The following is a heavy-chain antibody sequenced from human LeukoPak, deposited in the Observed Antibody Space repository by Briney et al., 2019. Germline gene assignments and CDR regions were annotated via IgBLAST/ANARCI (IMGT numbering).Heavy chain of an antibody. CDR3: ARENSGSYREFDY. V-gene: IGHV4-4*07. Sequence: SETLSLTCTVSGVYISSYYWSWMRQPAGKGLEWIGRIYTSGSTNYNASLKSRVSMSVDKSKNQYSLKLSSVTAADTAVFYCARENSGSYREFDYWGQRTLVTVSS. CDR1: GVYISSYY. CDR2: IYTSGST. D-gene: IGHD1-26*01. J-gene: IGHJ4*02.